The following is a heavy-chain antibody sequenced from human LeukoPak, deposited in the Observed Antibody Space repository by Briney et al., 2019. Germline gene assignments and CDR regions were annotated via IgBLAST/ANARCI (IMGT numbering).Heavy chain of an antibody. CDR3: ARTRGGYYYYMDV. CDR2: INPNSGGT. CDR1: GYTFTGYY. Sequence: GASVKVSCKASGYTFTGYYMHWVRQAPGQGLEWMGWINPNSGGTNYAQKFQGRVTMTRDTSISTAYMELSRLRSDDTAVYYCARTRGGYYYYMDVWGKGTTVTVSS. V-gene: IGHV1-2*02. D-gene: IGHD2-2*01. J-gene: IGHJ6*03.